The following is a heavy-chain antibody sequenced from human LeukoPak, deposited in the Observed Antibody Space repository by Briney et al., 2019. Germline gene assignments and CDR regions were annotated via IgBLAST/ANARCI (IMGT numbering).Heavy chain of an antibody. CDR2: IYHSGST. CDR3: ARVVVVVPAAIPVGMATIDRYYFDY. Sequence: SETLSLTCTVSGGSISSSSYYWGWIRQPPGKGLEWIGSIYHSGSTYYNPSLKSRVTISVDTSKNQFSLKLSSVTAADTAVYYCARVVVVVPAAIPVGMATIDRYYFDYWGQGTLVTVSS. D-gene: IGHD2-2*02. V-gene: IGHV4-39*07. CDR1: GGSISSSSYY. J-gene: IGHJ4*02.